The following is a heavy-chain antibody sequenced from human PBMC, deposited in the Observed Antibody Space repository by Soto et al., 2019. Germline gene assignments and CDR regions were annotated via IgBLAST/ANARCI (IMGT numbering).Heavy chain of an antibody. V-gene: IGHV5-51*01. CDR3: ARLDTGVTMIVVLPAKYAFDI. CDR1: GYSFTSYW. D-gene: IGHD3-22*01. CDR2: IYPGDSDT. J-gene: IGHJ3*02. Sequence: PGESLKISCKGSGYSFTSYWIGWVRQMPGKGLEWMGIIYPGDSDTRYSPSFQGQVTISADKSVSTAYLQWSSLKASDTAMYYCARLDTGVTMIVVLPAKYAFDIWGQGTMVTVSS.